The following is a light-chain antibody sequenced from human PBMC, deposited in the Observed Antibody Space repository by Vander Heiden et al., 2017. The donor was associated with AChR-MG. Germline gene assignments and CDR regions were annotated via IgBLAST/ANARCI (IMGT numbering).Light chain of an antibody. V-gene: IGKV1-9*01. CDR3: QQLNSYPVT. CDR2: GAS. J-gene: IGKJ4*01. Sequence: DIQLTQSPSFLSAFVGDSVTFTCRASQAISNSLAWYQQKPGKVPTLLIYGASTLQVGVPSRFSGSGSGTEFTLTISSLLPEDFATYYCQQLNSYPVTFGGGTKVEIK. CDR1: QAISNS.